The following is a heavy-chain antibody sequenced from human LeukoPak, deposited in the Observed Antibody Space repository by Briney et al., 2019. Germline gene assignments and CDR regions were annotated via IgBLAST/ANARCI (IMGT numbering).Heavy chain of an antibody. CDR2: IYYSGST. CDR3: ARHGSGTSSWYGNYWFDP. J-gene: IGHJ5*02. CDR1: GGSISSYY. D-gene: IGHD6-13*01. Sequence: SETLSLTCTVSGGSISSYYWSWIRQPPGKGLEWIGYIYYSGSTNYNPSLKSRVTISVDTSKNQFSLNLRSVTAADTAVYYCARHGSGTSSWYGNYWFDPWGQGTLVAVSS. V-gene: IGHV4-59*08.